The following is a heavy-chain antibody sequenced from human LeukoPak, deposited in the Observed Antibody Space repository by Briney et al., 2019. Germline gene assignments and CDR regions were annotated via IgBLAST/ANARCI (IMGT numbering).Heavy chain of an antibody. Sequence: GGSLRLSCAASGFTFSSYAMTWVRQAPGKGLEWVSTISDSGGTTYYTDSVKGRFTISRDNSKKIVSQQMSSLRAEDTALYYCAKGLGFLPQFDYWSQGSLVAVSS. J-gene: IGHJ4*02. D-gene: IGHD1-26*01. CDR1: GFTFSSYA. CDR2: ISDSGGTT. V-gene: IGHV3-23*01. CDR3: AKGLGFLPQFDY.